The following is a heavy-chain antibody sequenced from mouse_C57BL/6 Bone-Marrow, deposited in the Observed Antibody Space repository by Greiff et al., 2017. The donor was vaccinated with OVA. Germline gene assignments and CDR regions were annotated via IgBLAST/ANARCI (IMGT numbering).Heavy chain of an antibody. CDR2: INYDGSST. J-gene: IGHJ4*01. V-gene: IGHV5-16*01. Sequence: DVMLVESEGGLVQPGSSMKLSCTASGFTFSDYYMAWVRQVPEKGLEWVANINYDGSSTYYLDSLKSRFIISRDNAKNILYLQMSSLKSEDTATYYCARVRPHYYAMDYWGQGTSVTVSS. CDR1: GFTFSDYY. CDR3: ARVRPHYYAMDY.